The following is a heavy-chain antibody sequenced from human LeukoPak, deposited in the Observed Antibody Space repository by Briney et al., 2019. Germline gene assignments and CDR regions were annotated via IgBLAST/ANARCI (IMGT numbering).Heavy chain of an antibody. CDR1: GFSLTTGGMC. D-gene: IGHD3-22*01. CDR3: ARMGFYRESSGYYPRDNYYYMDV. J-gene: IGHJ6*03. V-gene: IGHV2-70*11. CDR2: IDWDGDT. Sequence: SGPALVKPTQTLTLTCTFSGFSLTTGGMCVSWIRQPPGKALEWLARIDWDGDTYYRTSLKTRLAISKDTPKNQVTLTMTNMDPVDTATYYCARMGFYRESSGYYPRDNYYYMDVWGKGTTATVSS.